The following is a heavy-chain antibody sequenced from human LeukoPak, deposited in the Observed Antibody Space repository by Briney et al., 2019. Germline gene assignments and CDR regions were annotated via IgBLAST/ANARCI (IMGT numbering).Heavy chain of an antibody. D-gene: IGHD2-15*01. CDR2: ISYDGSGK. V-gene: IGHV3-30-3*01. CDR3: ARGYCSGGVCYFDY. CDR1: GFSFSSFA. J-gene: IGHJ4*02. Sequence: GGSLRLSCAASGFSFSSFAMHWVRQAPGKGLEWVAVISYDGSGKYYADSVKGRFTISRDNSKNTLYLQMNSLRTEDTAVYYCARGYCSGGVCYFDYWGQGTLVTVSS.